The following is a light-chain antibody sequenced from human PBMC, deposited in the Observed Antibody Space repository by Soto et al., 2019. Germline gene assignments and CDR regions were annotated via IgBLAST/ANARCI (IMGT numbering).Light chain of an antibody. CDR1: SSNIGRNS. Sequence: QSVVTQPPSASGTAGQRVTISGSGTSSNIGRNSVYWYQQLPGTAPKLLIYSNHQRPSGVPDRFSGSKSGTSASLAISGLRSEDEADYYCAVWDDSVRGYVFATGTKLTVL. CDR2: SNH. J-gene: IGLJ1*01. V-gene: IGLV1-47*02. CDR3: AVWDDSVRGYV.